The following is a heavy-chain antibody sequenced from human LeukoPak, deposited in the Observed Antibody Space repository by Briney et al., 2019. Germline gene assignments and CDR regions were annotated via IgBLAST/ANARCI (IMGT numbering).Heavy chain of an antibody. J-gene: IGHJ4*02. CDR1: GFTFSSYG. D-gene: IGHD6-13*01. CDR2: IWYDGSNK. Sequence: GGSLRLSCAASGFTFSSYGMHWVRQAPGKGLEWVAVIWYDGSNKYYADSVKGRFTTSRDNSKNTLYLQMNSLRAEDTAVYYCARDLSRLYSSSWLDHWGQGTLVTVSS. V-gene: IGHV3-33*01. CDR3: ARDLSRLYSSSWLDH.